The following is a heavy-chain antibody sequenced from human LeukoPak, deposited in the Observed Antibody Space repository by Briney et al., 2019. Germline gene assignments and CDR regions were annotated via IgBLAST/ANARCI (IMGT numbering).Heavy chain of an antibody. Sequence: SGGSLRLSCAASGFTFSSYAMSWVRQAPGKGLEWVSAISGSGGSTYYADSVKGRFTISRDNSKNTLYLQMNSLRAEDTAVYYCAKRPGYSIYPEHFDYSGQGTLVTVSS. CDR3: AKRPGYSIYPEHFDY. J-gene: IGHJ4*02. CDR2: ISGSGGST. V-gene: IGHV3-23*01. CDR1: GFTFSSYA. D-gene: IGHD4-11*01.